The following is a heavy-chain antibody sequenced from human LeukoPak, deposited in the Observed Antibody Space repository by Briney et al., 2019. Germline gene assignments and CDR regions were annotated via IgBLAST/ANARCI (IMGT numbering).Heavy chain of an antibody. CDR1: GGSISSGDYY. D-gene: IGHD6-13*01. CDR3: ARGKAAAGYFDY. Sequence: SQTLSLTCTVSGGSISSGDYYWSWIRQPAGKGLEWIGRIYTSGSTNYNPSLKSRVTISVDTSKNQFSLKLSSVTAADTAVYYCARGKAAAGYFDYWGQGTLVTVSS. CDR2: IYTSGST. J-gene: IGHJ4*02. V-gene: IGHV4-61*02.